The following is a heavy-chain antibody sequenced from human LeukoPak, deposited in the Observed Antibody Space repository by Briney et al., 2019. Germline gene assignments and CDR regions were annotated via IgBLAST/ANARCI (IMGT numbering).Heavy chain of an antibody. CDR3: AKDLQYSSSWAGGFDC. Sequence: PGGSLRLSCAASRFIFSDYGMHWVRQAPGKGLEWVAFIRYDGSNKYYGDSVKGRFTISGDNSKNTLYLQMNSLRAEDTAVYYCAKDLQYSSSWAGGFDCWGQGTLVTVSS. CDR1: RFIFSDYG. V-gene: IGHV3-30*02. D-gene: IGHD6-13*01. J-gene: IGHJ4*02. CDR2: IRYDGSNK.